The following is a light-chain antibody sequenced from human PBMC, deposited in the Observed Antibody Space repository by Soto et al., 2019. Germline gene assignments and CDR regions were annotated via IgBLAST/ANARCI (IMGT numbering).Light chain of an antibody. CDR1: QTISSW. CDR3: QQTRSYPST. CDR2: AAS. J-gene: IGKJ4*01. Sequence: DHQMSQSPSRLSVSVGARVPHICRASQTISSWLAWYQQKPGKAPKVLISAASTLQSGVPSRFSGSVSGTDFTLTISSLQAEDFATYYCQQTRSYPSTFGGGAKVDIK. V-gene: IGKV1-5*02.